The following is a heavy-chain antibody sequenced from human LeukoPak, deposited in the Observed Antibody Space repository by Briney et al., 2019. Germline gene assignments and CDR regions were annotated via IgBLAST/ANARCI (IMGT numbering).Heavy chain of an antibody. V-gene: IGHV3-23*01. CDR2: ISASGSRT. D-gene: IGHD3-22*01. CDR1: GFTFSTFA. J-gene: IGHJ5*02. CDR3: ARDLRPHYYDSSGYGCFGS. Sequence: GGSLRLSCAPSGFTFSTFAMNWVRQAPGKGLEWVSAISASGSRTFYADSVKGRFTISRDNSKNTLSLQMNSLRAGDTAVYYCARDLRPHYYDSSGYGCFGSWGQGTPVTVSS.